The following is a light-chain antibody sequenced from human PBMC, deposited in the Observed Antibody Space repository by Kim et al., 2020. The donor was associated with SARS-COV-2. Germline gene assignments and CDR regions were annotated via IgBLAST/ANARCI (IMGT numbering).Light chain of an antibody. CDR1: NIGSKS. CDR3: QVWDSSSDHPV. CDR2: YDS. J-gene: IGLJ3*02. Sequence: SYELTQPPSVSVAPGKTARITCGGNNIGSKSVHWYQQKPGQAPVLVIYYDSDRPSGIPERFSGSNSGNTATLTISRVEAGDEADNYCQVWDSSSDHPVFGGGTQLTVL. V-gene: IGLV3-21*04.